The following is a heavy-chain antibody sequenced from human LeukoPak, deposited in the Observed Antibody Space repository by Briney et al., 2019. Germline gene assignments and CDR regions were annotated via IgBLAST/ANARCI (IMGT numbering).Heavy chain of an antibody. Sequence: PSETLSLTCSVSGGSISSYYWSWIRQPPGKGLEWIGNIYYSGSTNYNPSLKGRVAISLDTSKSQFSLKLSSVTAADTAVYYCARGGSYYGYWGQGTLVTVSS. CDR3: ARGGSYYGY. J-gene: IGHJ4*02. CDR1: GGSISSYY. V-gene: IGHV4-59*08. D-gene: IGHD1-26*01. CDR2: IYYSGST.